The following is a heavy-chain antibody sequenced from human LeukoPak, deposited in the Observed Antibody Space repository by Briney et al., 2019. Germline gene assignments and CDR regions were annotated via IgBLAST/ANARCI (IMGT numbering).Heavy chain of an antibody. Sequence: GGSLRLSCAASGFTFSSYAMHWVRQAPGKGLEWVAVISYDGSNKYYADSVKGRFTISRDNSKNTLYLQMNSLRAEDTAGYYCAREGVIVEFDYWGQGTLVTVSS. CDR1: GFTFSSYA. V-gene: IGHV3-30-3*01. CDR2: ISYDGSNK. D-gene: IGHD3-22*01. J-gene: IGHJ4*02. CDR3: AREGVIVEFDY.